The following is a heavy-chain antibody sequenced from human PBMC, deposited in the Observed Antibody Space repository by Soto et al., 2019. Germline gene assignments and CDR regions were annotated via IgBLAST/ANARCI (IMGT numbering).Heavy chain of an antibody. CDR2: ISYDGSNK. Sequence: QVQLVESGGGVVQPGRSLRLSCAASGFTFSSYGMHWVRQAPGKGLEWVAVISYDGSNKYYADSVKGRFTISRDNSKNTLYLQMNSLRVEDTAVYYCSLRMDYGPGDYWGQGTLVTVSS. D-gene: IGHD4-17*01. CDR3: SLRMDYGPGDY. CDR1: GFTFSSYG. J-gene: IGHJ4*02. V-gene: IGHV3-30*03.